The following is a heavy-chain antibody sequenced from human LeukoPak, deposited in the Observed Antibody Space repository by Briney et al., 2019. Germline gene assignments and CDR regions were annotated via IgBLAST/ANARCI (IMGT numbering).Heavy chain of an antibody. Sequence: PGGFLRLSCAASGFTFSNYEMNWVRQAPGKGLEWVSYISSSGTTIYYAERRFTISRDNAKNSLYLLMNSLRAEDTAIYYCARGYCSGGSCYGGDYWGQGTLVTVSS. CDR1: GFTFSNYE. D-gene: IGHD2-15*01. CDR3: ARGYCSGGSCYGGDY. V-gene: IGHV3-48*03. CDR2: ISSSGTTI. J-gene: IGHJ4*02.